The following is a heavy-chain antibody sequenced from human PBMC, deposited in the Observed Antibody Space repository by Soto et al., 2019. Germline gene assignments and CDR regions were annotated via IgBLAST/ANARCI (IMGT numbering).Heavy chain of an antibody. Sequence: QLQLQESGPGLVKPSETLSLTCTVSGASIISTTYYWGWIRQSPGKGLEWIGTISSSGSTYYNPSLESRLTMSVDTSRSQFSLKLKSVTAADTAVYYCARRVVEIPTKYFDHWGQGSLVTVSS. CDR2: ISSSGST. CDR1: GASIISTTYY. V-gene: IGHV4-39*01. D-gene: IGHD2-15*01. J-gene: IGHJ4*02. CDR3: ARRVVEIPTKYFDH.